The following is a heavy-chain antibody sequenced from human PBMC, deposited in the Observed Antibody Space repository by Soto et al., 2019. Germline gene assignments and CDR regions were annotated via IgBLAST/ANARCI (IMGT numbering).Heavy chain of an antibody. D-gene: IGHD6-6*01. CDR3: AKDSTAYSSSYDFEY. Sequence: EVQLLESGGGLVQPGGSLRLSCAASGFTFSSYAMSWVRQAPGKGLEWVSGISGSGGSTYYADSVKGRFTNSRDNSKNTLYQQMNSMRAEDTAVYYCAKDSTAYSSSYDFEYWGQGTLVTVSS. CDR1: GFTFSSYA. V-gene: IGHV3-23*01. J-gene: IGHJ4*02. CDR2: ISGSGGST.